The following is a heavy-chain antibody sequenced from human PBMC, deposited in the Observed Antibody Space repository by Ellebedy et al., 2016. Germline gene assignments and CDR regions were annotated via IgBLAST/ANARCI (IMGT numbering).Heavy chain of an antibody. V-gene: IGHV3-48*02. Sequence: GGSLRLSCAASGFIFSSYSINWVRQAPGKGLEWVSYIGSGAGDNIHYADSVKGRFTISRDNAKSSLYLQMDSLRDEDTAVYYCARDHNWAFDYWGQGALVTVSS. CDR3: ARDHNWAFDY. J-gene: IGHJ4*02. D-gene: IGHD1-20*01. CDR2: IGSGAGDNI. CDR1: GFIFSSYS.